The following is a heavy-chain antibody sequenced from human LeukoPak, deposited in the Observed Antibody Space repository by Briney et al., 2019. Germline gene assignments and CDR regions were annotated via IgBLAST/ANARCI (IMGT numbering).Heavy chain of an antibody. CDR2: IYYSGST. CDR1: GRSISSYY. CDR3: TSSRYSGSYYFDY. V-gene: IGHV4-59*01. J-gene: IGHJ4*02. Sequence: SETLSLTCTVSGRSISSYYWSWIRQPPGTGLEWIGYIYYSGSTNYNPSLKSRVTISADTSKNQFSLKLSSVTAADTAVYYCTSSRYSGSYYFDYWGQGTLVTVSS. D-gene: IGHD1-26*01.